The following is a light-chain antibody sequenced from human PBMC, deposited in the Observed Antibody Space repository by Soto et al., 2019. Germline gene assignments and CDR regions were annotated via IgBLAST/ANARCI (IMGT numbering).Light chain of an antibody. CDR3: QQYGSSPQT. J-gene: IGKJ1*01. Sequence: EIDLPQSPATLYLSPGERATLSCRASQSVSSYLAWYQQKPGQAPRLLIYDASNRATGIPDRFSGRGSGTEFALTISRLEPEDFEVYYCQQYGSSPQTFGQGTKVDIK. CDR1: QSVSSY. CDR2: DAS. V-gene: IGKV3-20*01.